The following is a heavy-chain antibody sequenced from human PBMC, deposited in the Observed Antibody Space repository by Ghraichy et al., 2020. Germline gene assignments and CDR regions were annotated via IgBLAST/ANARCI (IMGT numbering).Heavy chain of an antibody. CDR1: GGSFSVYY. CDR3: ARGEGYSTYFDY. V-gene: IGHV4-34*01. D-gene: IGHD6-13*01. CDR2: INHSGST. J-gene: IGHJ4*02. Sequence: SQTLSLTCAVYGGSFSVYYWSWIRQPPGKGLEWIGEINHSGSTNYNPSLKSRVTISVDTSKNQFSLKLSSVTAADKAVYYCARGEGYSTYFDYWGQGTLVTVSS.